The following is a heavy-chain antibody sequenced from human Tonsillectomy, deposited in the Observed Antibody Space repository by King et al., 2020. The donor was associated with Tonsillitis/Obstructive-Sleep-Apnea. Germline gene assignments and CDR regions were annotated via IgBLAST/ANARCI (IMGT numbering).Heavy chain of an antibody. CDR2: INPNSGGT. V-gene: IGHV1-2*06. Sequence: QLVQSGAEVKKPGASVKVSCKASGYTFTGYYMHWVRQAPGQGLEWMGRINPNSGGTNYAQKFQGRVTMTRDTSISTAYMELSRLRSDDTAVYYCARDPGIETASSGWFPYNYYYMDVWGKGTTVTVSS. CDR3: ARDPGIETASSGWFPYNYYYMDV. CDR1: GYTFTGYY. J-gene: IGHJ6*03. D-gene: IGHD6-19*01.